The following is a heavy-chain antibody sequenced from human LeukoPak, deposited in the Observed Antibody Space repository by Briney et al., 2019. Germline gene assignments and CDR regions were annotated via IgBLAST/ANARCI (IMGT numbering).Heavy chain of an antibody. Sequence: GGSLRLSCAASGFTFSSYSMNWVRQAPGKGLEWVSSISSSSYIYYADSVKGRFTISRDNAKNSLYLQMNSLRAEDTAVYYCARDNVMIAFDIWGQGTMVTVSS. J-gene: IGHJ3*02. V-gene: IGHV3-21*01. CDR3: ARDNVMIAFDI. D-gene: IGHD3-16*01. CDR1: GFTFSSYS. CDR2: ISSSSYI.